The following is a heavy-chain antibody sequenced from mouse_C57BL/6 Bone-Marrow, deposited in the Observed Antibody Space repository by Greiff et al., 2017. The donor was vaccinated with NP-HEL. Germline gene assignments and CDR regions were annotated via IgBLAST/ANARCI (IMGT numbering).Heavy chain of an antibody. CDR3: TTRGFQYYFDY. CDR2: IDPENGDT. Sequence: VQLQQSGAELVRPGASVKLSCTASGFNIKDAYMHWVKQRPEQGLEWIGWIDPENGDTEYASKFQGKATITADTSSNTAYLRLSSLTSEDTAVYYCTTRGFQYYFDYWGQGTTLTVSS. V-gene: IGHV14-4*01. CDR1: GFNIKDAY. J-gene: IGHJ2*01.